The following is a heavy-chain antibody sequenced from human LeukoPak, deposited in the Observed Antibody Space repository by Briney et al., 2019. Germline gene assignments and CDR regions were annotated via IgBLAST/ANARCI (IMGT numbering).Heavy chain of an antibody. CDR1: GRSISSYY. CDR2: IYYSGST. Sequence: PSQTLSLTCPVSGRSISSYYWSSIRQPPGKGLGWIGYIYYSGSTNYNPSLKSRVTIPVDTSKNQFSLKLSSVTAADTVVYYWARGRFSGYGADWGQGTLVTVSS. D-gene: IGHD5-12*01. J-gene: IGHJ4*02. V-gene: IGHV4-59*01. CDR3: ARGRFSGYGAD.